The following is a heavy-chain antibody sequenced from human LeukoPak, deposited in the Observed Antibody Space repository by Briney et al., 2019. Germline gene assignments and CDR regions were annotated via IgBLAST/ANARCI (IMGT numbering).Heavy chain of an antibody. CDR1: GFTFSSYA. CDR3: AKLIPTVDCSRTSCYGSDY. CDR2: ITGDGANT. D-gene: IGHD2-2*01. V-gene: IGHV3-23*01. Sequence: GGSLRLSCAASGFTFSSYAMTWVRQAPGKGLGWVSAITGDGANTYYADSVKGRFTISRDNSKNTLYLQMNSLRAEDTALYYCAKLIPTVDCSRTSCYGSDYWGQGTLVTVSS. J-gene: IGHJ4*02.